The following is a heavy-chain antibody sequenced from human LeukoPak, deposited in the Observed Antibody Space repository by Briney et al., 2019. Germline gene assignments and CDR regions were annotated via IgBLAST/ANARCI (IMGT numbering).Heavy chain of an antibody. V-gene: IGHV3-7*01. CDR3: ATDAFSYPNP. Sequence: GGSLRLSCAASGFTFSNAWMSWVRQAPGKGLEWVANINEDETGKYYVDSVKGRFTISRDNAKNSLFLQMNSVTVEDTAVYYCATDAFSYPNPWGQGTQVTVSS. CDR2: INEDETGK. J-gene: IGHJ5*02. D-gene: IGHD3-16*02. CDR1: GFTFSNAW.